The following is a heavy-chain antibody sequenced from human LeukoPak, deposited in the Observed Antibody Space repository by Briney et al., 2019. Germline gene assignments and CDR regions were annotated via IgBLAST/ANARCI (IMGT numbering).Heavy chain of an antibody. D-gene: IGHD5-12*01. J-gene: IGHJ5*02. CDR3: ARGSSGYDYAWFDP. CDR1: GFTFSSYE. V-gene: IGHV3-48*03. CDR2: ISSSGSTI. Sequence: GGSLRLSCAASGFTFSSYEMNWVRQAPGKGLEGVSYISSSGSTIYYADSVKGRFTISRDNAKNSLYLQMNSLRAEDTAVYYCARGSSGYDYAWFDPWGQGTLVTVSS.